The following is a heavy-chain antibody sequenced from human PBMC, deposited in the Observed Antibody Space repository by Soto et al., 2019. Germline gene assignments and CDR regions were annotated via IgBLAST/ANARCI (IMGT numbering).Heavy chain of an antibody. CDR1: GAALNSGSYY. Sequence: SETLSLTCSVSGAALNSGSYYWSWIRQVPGKGLEWIGHIYVTGAVDYNPSLRDRITISQDTSERQFSLNLRLVTAADTAVYYCARLRIATNNYKWFDPWGQGTLVTVSS. V-gene: IGHV4-31*03. J-gene: IGHJ5*02. CDR3: ARLRIATNNYKWFDP. CDR2: IYVTGAV. D-gene: IGHD2-21*01.